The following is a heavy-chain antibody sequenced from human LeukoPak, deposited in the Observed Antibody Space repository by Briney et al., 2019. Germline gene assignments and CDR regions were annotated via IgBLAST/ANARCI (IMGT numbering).Heavy chain of an antibody. J-gene: IGHJ4*02. CDR3: AKQLGYCSDGSCYFPY. Sequence: ASVKVSCKASGGTFSSYAISWVRQAPGQGLEWMGGIIPIFGTANYAQKFQGRVTITADESTSTAYMELSSLRSEDTAVYYCAKQLGYCSDGSCYFPYWGQGTLVTVSS. CDR2: IIPIFGTA. CDR1: GGTFSSYA. V-gene: IGHV1-69*13. D-gene: IGHD2-15*01.